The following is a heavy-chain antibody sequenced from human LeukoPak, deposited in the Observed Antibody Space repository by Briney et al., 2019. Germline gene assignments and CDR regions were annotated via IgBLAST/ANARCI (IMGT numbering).Heavy chain of an antibody. CDR2: ISYDGSNK. D-gene: IGHD3-9*01. CDR1: GFTFSSYG. CDR3: AKDFSYYDILTGYQASFGMDV. J-gene: IGHJ6*02. Sequence: GGSLRLSCAASGFTFSSYGMHWVRQAPGKGLEWMAVISYDGSNKYYADSVKGRFTISRDNSKNTLYLQMNSLRAEDTAVYYCAKDFSYYDILTGYQASFGMDVWGQRTTVTVSS. V-gene: IGHV3-30*18.